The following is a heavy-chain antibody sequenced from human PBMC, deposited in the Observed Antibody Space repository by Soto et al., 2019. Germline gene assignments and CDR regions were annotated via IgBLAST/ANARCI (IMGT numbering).Heavy chain of an antibody. D-gene: IGHD4-17*01. CDR2: IHSGGSRI. V-gene: IGHV3-48*03. CDR3: ARDGSTVTTNYHYAMDV. J-gene: IGHJ6*02. Sequence: LRVNCVASGFTCSTYHMNWVRQAPGKGLEWVSYIHSGGSRIYYADSVKGRFTISRDNAKNSLYLQMNSLRAEDTAVYYCARDGSTVTTNYHYAMDVWGQGTTVTVYS. CDR1: GFTCSTYH.